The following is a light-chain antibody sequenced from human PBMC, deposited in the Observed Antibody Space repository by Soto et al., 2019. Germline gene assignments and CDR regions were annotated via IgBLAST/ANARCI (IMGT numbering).Light chain of an antibody. V-gene: IGKV3-15*01. Sequence: EIVMTQSPATLSVSPGARATLSCRASQNVSSNLAWYQQKPGQAPRLLIYGASTRATGIPARFSGSGSGTEFTLTISSLQSEDFAVYFCQQYNNWLWTFGQGTKVEIK. CDR1: QNVSSN. J-gene: IGKJ1*01. CDR3: QQYNNWLWT. CDR2: GAS.